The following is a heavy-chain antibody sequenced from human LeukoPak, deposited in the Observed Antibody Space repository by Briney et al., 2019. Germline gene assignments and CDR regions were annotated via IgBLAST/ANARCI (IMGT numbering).Heavy chain of an antibody. CDR3: ARGAVYGDYSGWFDP. J-gene: IGHJ5*02. V-gene: IGHV4-34*01. CDR2: INHSGST. Sequence: PSETLSLTCTVSGGSISSYYWSWIRQPPGKGLEWIGEINHSGSTNYNPSLKSRVTISVDTSKNQFSLKLSSVTAADTAVYYCARGAVYGDYSGWFDPWGQGTLVTASS. CDR1: GGSISSYY. D-gene: IGHD4-17*01.